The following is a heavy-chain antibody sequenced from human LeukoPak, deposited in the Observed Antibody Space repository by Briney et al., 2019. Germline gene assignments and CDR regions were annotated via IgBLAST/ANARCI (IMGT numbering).Heavy chain of an antibody. J-gene: IGHJ4*02. CDR1: GFTFSDYY. Sequence: GGSLRLSCAASGFTFSDYYMSWVRQAPGKGLGWVSYISSSSSFTNHADSVKGRFTISRDNSKNTLYLQMNSLRAEDTAVYYCARDLLISNTWYLGDYWGQGTLVTVSS. D-gene: IGHD3-3*02. CDR2: ISSSSSFT. CDR3: ARDLLISNTWYLGDY. V-gene: IGHV3-11*06.